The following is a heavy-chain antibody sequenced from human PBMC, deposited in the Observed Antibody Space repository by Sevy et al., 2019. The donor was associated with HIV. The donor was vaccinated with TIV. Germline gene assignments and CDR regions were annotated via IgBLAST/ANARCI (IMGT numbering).Heavy chain of an antibody. CDR2: INHSGST. V-gene: IGHV4-34*01. Sequence: SETLSLTCAVYGGSFSGNYWSWIRQPPGKGLEWMGEINHSGSTNYNPSLMSRVTISVDTSKNQFSLKLSSVTAADTAVYYCARGVAAIHPLALYYYYGMDVWGQGTTVTVSS. D-gene: IGHD2-15*01. J-gene: IGHJ6*02. CDR1: GGSFSGNY. CDR3: ARGVAAIHPLALYYYYGMDV.